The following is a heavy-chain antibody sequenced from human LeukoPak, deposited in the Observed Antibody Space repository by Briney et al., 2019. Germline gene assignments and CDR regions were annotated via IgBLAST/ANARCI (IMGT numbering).Heavy chain of an antibody. J-gene: IGHJ3*02. CDR3: ARGGCSSTSCYRGVSSGWVGNAFDI. CDR1: GFTFSTYD. D-gene: IGHD2-2*01. V-gene: IGHV3-23*01. CDR2: ISRGGGGST. Sequence: GGSLRLSRAASGFTFSTYDMSWVRQAPGKGLECVASISRGGGGSTYYADSVKGRFTISRDNSKNTLYLQMNSLRAEDTAVYYCARGGCSSTSCYRGVSSGWVGNAFDIWGQGTMVTVSS.